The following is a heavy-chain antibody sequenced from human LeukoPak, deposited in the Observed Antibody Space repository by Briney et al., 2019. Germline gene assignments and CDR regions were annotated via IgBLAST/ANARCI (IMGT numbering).Heavy chain of an antibody. CDR1: GFTFTSSA. CDR3: ARDREIVEMATIPDI. Sequence: GASVKVSCKASGFTFTSSAMQWVRQARGQRLEWIGWIVVGSGNTNYAQKFQERVTITRDMSTSTAYMELSSLRSEDTAVYYCARDREIVEMATIPDIWGQGTMVTVSS. D-gene: IGHD5-24*01. CDR2: IVVGSGNT. J-gene: IGHJ3*02. V-gene: IGHV1-58*02.